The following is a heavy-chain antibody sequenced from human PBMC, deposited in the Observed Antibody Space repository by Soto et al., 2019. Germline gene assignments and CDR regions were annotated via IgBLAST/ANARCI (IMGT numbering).Heavy chain of an antibody. Sequence: ASVKVSCKISGHTLTELSIHWVRQAPGKGLEWMGGFDPEGGEAIYAQKWHGRVTVTEDTVTGTAYMELRGLKSDDTAVYYCAKVGSSAWYHNSYFDYWGQGTLVTVSS. CDR3: AKVGSSAWYHNSYFDY. CDR2: FDPEGGEA. V-gene: IGHV1-24*01. D-gene: IGHD6-19*01. CDR1: GHTLTELS. J-gene: IGHJ4*02.